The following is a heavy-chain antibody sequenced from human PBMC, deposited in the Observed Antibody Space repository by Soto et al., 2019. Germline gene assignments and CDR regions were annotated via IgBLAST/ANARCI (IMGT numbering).Heavy chain of an antibody. D-gene: IGHD3-10*01. V-gene: IGHV4-59*01. CDR3: ARDTSYYHGSAVALLK. CDR1: GGSISSYY. CDR2: IYYSGST. Sequence: SETLSLTCTVSGGSISSYYWSWIRQPPGKGLEWIGYIYYSGSTNYNPSLKSRVTISVDTSKNQFSLKLSSVTAADTAMYYCARDTSYYHGSAVALLKWGQGTLVTVSS. J-gene: IGHJ4*02.